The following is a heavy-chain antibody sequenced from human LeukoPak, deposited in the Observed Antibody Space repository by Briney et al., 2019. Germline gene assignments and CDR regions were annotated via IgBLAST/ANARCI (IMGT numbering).Heavy chain of an antibody. J-gene: IGHJ6*02. Sequence: GGSLRLSCAASGFSFSNAWMSWVRQAPGKGLEWVALISYEGINKYYADSVKGRFTISRDNSKDTLFLQMHSLRAGDTAVYFCAKDKEYITVAGTTMDVWGQGTTVTVSS. CDR2: ISYEGINK. V-gene: IGHV3-30*18. D-gene: IGHD6-19*01. CDR3: AKDKEYITVAGTTMDV. CDR1: GFSFSNAW.